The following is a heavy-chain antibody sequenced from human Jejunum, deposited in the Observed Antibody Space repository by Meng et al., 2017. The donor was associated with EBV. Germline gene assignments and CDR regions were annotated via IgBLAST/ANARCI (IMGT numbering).Heavy chain of an antibody. CDR1: GFTFSGHA. CDR3: TREWGADY. Sequence: VQLVESGGGGGQPGRSLRLSCAASGFTFSGHAMQWVRQAPGKGLKWVALISNDGNNKYYADSVKGRFTISRDNSKNTLYLQMNSLRVDDTALYYCTREWGADYWGQGTLVTVSS. CDR2: ISNDGNNK. D-gene: IGHD3-16*01. V-gene: IGHV3-30-3*01. J-gene: IGHJ4*02.